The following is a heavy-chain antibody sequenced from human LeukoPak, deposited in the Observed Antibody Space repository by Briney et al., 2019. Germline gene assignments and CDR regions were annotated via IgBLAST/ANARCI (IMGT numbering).Heavy chain of an antibody. V-gene: IGHV3-21*01. Sequence: PGGSLRLSCAASGFTFSSYSMNWVRQAPGKGLEWVSSISSSSSYIYYADSVKGRFTISRDNAKNSLYLQMNSLRAEDTAVYYCARDSTPYCGGDCYLDAFDIWGQGTMVTVSP. J-gene: IGHJ3*02. D-gene: IGHD2-21*01. CDR3: ARDSTPYCGGDCYLDAFDI. CDR2: ISSSSSYI. CDR1: GFTFSSYS.